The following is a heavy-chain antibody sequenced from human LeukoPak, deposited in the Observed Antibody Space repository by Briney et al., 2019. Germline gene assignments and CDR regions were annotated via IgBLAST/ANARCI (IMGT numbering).Heavy chain of an antibody. CDR1: GFTFNTYA. Sequence: PGGSLRLSCAASGFTFNTYAIYWVRQAPGKGPEWVSGICGSGGCTYYADSVKGRFTISRDNSKNTVYLQMDSLRAEDTAVYYCAKDWPVSGDHYGPFDYWGQGTLVTVSS. D-gene: IGHD4-17*01. J-gene: IGHJ4*02. V-gene: IGHV3-23*01. CDR2: ICGSGGCT. CDR3: AKDWPVSGDHYGPFDY.